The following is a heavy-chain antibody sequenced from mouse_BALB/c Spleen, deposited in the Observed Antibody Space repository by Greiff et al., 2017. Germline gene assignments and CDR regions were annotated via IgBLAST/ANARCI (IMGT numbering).Heavy chain of an antibody. J-gene: IGHJ3*01. CDR1: GFAFSSYD. D-gene: IGHD2-3*01. CDR3: ARHDGYYAWFAY. V-gene: IGHV5-12-1*01. Sequence: EVMLVESGGGLVKPGGSLKLSCAASGFAFSSYDMSWVRQTPEKRLEWVAYISSGGGSTYYPDTVKGRFTISRDNAKNTLYLQMSSLKSEDTAMYYSARHDGYYAWFAYWGQGTLVTVSA. CDR2: ISSGGGST.